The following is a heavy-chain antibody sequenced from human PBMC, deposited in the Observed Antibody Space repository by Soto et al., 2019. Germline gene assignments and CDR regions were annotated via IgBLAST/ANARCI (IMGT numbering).Heavy chain of an antibody. CDR1: GYSISSGDY. Sequence: SETLSLTCAVSGYSISSGDYWGWIRQPPGKGLEWIGTIYHSGSTYYNPSLKSRVTISVDTSKNQFSLKVNSVTAADTAVYYCARALYCGGGSCSPLRGMDVWGLGTTVTVSS. CDR2: IYHSGST. J-gene: IGHJ6*02. D-gene: IGHD2-15*01. CDR3: ARALYCGGGSCSPLRGMDV. V-gene: IGHV4-38-2*01.